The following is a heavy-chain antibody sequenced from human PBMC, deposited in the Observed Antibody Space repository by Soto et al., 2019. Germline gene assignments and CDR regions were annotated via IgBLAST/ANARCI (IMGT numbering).Heavy chain of an antibody. J-gene: IGHJ4*02. Sequence: SETLSLTCAVYGGSFSGYYWSWIRQPPGKGLEWIGEINHSGSTNYNPSLKSRVTISVDTSKNQFSLKLSSVTAADTAVYYCARGRSSSWFYYFDYWGQGTLVTVSS. CDR1: GGSFSGYY. D-gene: IGHD6-13*01. CDR2: INHSGST. V-gene: IGHV4-34*01. CDR3: ARGRSSSWFYYFDY.